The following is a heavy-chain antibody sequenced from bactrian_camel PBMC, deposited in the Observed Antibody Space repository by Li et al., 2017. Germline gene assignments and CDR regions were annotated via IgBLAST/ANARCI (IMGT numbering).Heavy chain of an antibody. CDR2: YINTQSA. CDR1: APTYSINC. J-gene: IGHJ4*01. V-gene: IGHV3S53*01. D-gene: IGHD1*01. Sequence: QLVESGGGSVQAGGSLRLSCAASAPTYSINCMGWFRQAPGKQREGVAVVYINTQSAIYGDSVKGRSTITQDNGKNTVYLQMNSLKPEDTAMYYCAAALPILVFKCSDEYNIWGQGTQVTVS. CDR3: AAALPILVFKCSDEYNI.